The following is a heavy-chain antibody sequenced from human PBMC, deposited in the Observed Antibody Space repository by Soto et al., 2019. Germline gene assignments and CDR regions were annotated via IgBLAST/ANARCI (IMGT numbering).Heavy chain of an antibody. Sequence: QVQLVESGGGVVQPGRSLRLSCAASGFTFSSYAMHWVRQAPGKGLEWVAVISYDGSNKYYADSVKGRFTISRDNSKNTLYLQMNSLRAEDTAVYYCARDNSLAAFGHFDYWGQGTLVTVSS. V-gene: IGHV3-30-3*01. D-gene: IGHD6-6*01. CDR2: ISYDGSNK. CDR3: ARDNSLAAFGHFDY. CDR1: GFTFSSYA. J-gene: IGHJ4*02.